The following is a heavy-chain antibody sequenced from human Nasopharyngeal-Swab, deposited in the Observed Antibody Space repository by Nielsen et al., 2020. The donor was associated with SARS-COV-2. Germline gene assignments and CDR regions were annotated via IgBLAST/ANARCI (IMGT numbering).Heavy chain of an antibody. CDR2: ISSSGSHE. J-gene: IGHJ4*02. CDR3: ARVEEYYYGSGSLSDN. CDR1: GFTFSSYS. D-gene: IGHD3-10*01. V-gene: IGHV3-21*01. Sequence: GGSLRLSCAASGFTFSSYSMNWVRQAPGKGLEWVSFISSSGSHEYYADSMKGRFTISRDNAKSSLYLQLSSLRAEDTAVYYCARVEEYYYGSGSLSDNWGQGTLVTVSS.